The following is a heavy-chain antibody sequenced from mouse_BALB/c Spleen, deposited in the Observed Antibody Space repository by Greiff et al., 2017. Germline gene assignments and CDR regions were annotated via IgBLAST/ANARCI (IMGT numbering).Heavy chain of an antibody. J-gene: IGHJ3*01. CDR1: GYTFTDYE. CDR2: IDPETGGT. Sequence: QVHVKQSGAELVRPGASVTLSCKASGYTFTDYEMHWVKQTPVPGLEWIGAIDPETGGTAYNQKFKGKATLTADKSSSTAYMELRSLTSEDSAVYYCTRELDGNYFAYWGQGTLVTVSA. D-gene: IGHD2-1*01. CDR3: TRELDGNYFAY. V-gene: IGHV1-15*01.